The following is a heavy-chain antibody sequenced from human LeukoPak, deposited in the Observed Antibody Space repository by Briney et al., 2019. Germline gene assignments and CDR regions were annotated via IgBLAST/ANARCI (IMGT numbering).Heavy chain of an antibody. D-gene: IGHD4-23*01. CDR3: AREMGVVTAHGIDV. CDR2: IYYSGST. CDR1: GGSISSISSNNYH. V-gene: IGHV4-39*02. Sequence: SETLSLTCIVSGGSISSISSNNYHWGWIRQPPGKGLEWIGSIYYSGSTYYNPSLKSRVTISVDTSKNQFSLKLSSVTAADTAPYYCAREMGVVTAHGIDVWGQGTTVTVSS. J-gene: IGHJ6*02.